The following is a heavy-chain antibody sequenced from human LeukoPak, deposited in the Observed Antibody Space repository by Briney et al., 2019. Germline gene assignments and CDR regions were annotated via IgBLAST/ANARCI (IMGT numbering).Heavy chain of an antibody. V-gene: IGHV3-30-3*01. J-gene: IGHJ4*02. Sequence: GRSLRLSCAASGFTFSYYTMHWVRQAPGKGLEWVAVISYDGSNEYYADSVKGRFTISRDNSKNTLYLQMNSLRVGDTAVYYCARVLNYYDSSGYYFSYWGQGTLVTVSS. D-gene: IGHD3-22*01. CDR2: ISYDGSNE. CDR3: ARVLNYYDSSGYYFSY. CDR1: GFTFSYYT.